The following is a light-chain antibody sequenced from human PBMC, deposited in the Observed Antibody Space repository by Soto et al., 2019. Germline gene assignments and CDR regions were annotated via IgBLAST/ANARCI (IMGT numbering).Light chain of an antibody. CDR3: QKYNSAPRT. J-gene: IGKJ2*01. V-gene: IGKV1-27*01. CDR2: AAS. Sequence: DIQMTQSPSSLSESVGDRVTITCRASKGISNYLAWYQQKPGKVPKLLIYAASTLQSGVPSRFSGSGSGTDFTLTISSLQPEDVATYYCQKYNSAPRTFGQGTKLEIK. CDR1: KGISNY.